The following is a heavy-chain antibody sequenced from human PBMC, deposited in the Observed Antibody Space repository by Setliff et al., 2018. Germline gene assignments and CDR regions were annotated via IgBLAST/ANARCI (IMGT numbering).Heavy chain of an antibody. D-gene: IGHD1-26*01. CDR2: INHSGST. J-gene: IGHJ3*02. CDR3: ARCSGSYDAFDI. CDR1: GGSFSGYS. Sequence: PSETLSLTCAVYGGSFSGYSWSWIRQPPGKGLEWIGKINHSGSTNYNPSLKSRVTISIDTSKNQFSLKLSSVTAADTAVYYCARCSGSYDAFDIWGQGTMVTVSS. V-gene: IGHV4-34*01.